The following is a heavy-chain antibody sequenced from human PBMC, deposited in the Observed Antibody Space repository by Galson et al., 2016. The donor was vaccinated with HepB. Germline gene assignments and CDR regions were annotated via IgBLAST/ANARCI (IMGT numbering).Heavy chain of an antibody. Sequence: SVKVSCKASGYSFAAYGISWVRQAPGQGLEWMGWISAYNGNTNYGQKFQDRVTMTIETSMSKAYMSMRSLRSDDPAVYYCARGIVWSYFDFWGCGTLVTVSS. CDR3: ARGIVWSYFDF. V-gene: IGHV1-18*01. CDR2: ISAYNGNT. D-gene: IGHD2-21*01. CDR1: GYSFAAYG. J-gene: IGHJ2*01.